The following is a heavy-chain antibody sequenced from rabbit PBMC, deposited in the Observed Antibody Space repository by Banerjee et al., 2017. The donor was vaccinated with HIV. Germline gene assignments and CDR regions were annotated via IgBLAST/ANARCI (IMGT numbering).Heavy chain of an antibody. V-gene: IGHV1S40*01. CDR1: GFSISSSYW. Sequence: QSLEESGGDLVKPGASLTLTCTASGFSISSSYWICWVRQAPGKGLEWIACIDASSGAPWYASWAKGRFTISKTSSTTVTLQMTSLTAADTATYFCTREGGLWGPGTLVTVS. J-gene: IGHJ4*01. CDR2: IDASSGAP. CDR3: TREGGL.